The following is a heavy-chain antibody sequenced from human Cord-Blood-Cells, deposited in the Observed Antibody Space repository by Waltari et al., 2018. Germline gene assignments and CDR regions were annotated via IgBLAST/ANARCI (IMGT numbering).Heavy chain of an antibody. CDR3: ARDHTYYDFWSGYYPDY. CDR2: IIPILGIA. Sequence: QVQLVQSGAEVKKPGSSVKVSCKASGGTFSSYAISWVRQAPGQGLEWMGRIIPILGIANYAQKFQGRVTITADKSTSTAYMELSSLRSEDTAVYYCARDHTYYDFWSGYYPDYWGQGTLVTVSS. D-gene: IGHD3-3*01. J-gene: IGHJ4*02. V-gene: IGHV1-69*09. CDR1: GGTFSSYA.